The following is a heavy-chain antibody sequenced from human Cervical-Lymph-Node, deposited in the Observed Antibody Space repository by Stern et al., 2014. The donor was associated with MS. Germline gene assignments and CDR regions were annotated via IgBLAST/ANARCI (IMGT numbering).Heavy chain of an antibody. D-gene: IGHD3-16*01. CDR2: INRDGSDT. J-gene: IGHJ4*02. CDR1: GFNFSSSW. Sequence: EVQQVESGGGLVQPGGSLRLSCAASGFNFSSSWMHWVRIFQETGLFWVSQINRDGSDTSYADSVKGRFSISRDNIRNMLYLRMTSLRAEDTAVYYCARGVGDYWGQGARVTVSS. V-gene: IGHV3-74*02. CDR3: ARGVGDY.